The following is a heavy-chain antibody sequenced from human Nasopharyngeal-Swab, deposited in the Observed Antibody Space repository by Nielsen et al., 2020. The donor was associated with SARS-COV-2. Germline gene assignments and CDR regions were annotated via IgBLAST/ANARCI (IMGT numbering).Heavy chain of an antibody. Sequence: GESLKISCIASGFTFSKYAVHWVRQAPGKGLEWVALISDDGNNKYYAASVKGRFTISRDNSKNTLYLQMNSLRPEDTALYYCARGGYCSGAGCYPYYFYHYMDVWGKGTTVTVSS. V-gene: IGHV3-30*04. D-gene: IGHD2-15*01. J-gene: IGHJ6*03. CDR1: GFTFSKYA. CDR3: ARGGYCSGAGCYPYYFYHYMDV. CDR2: ISDDGNNK.